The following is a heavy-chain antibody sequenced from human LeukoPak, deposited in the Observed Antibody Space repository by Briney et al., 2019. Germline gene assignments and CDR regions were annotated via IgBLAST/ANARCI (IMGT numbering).Heavy chain of an antibody. J-gene: IGHJ4*02. D-gene: IGHD3-10*01. CDR2: ISAYNGNT. CDR3: AREDPDYYGSGSLGY. V-gene: IGHV1-18*01. CDR1: GYTFTSYG. Sequence: WASVKVSCKASGYTFTSYGISWVRQAPGQGLEWMGWISAYNGNTNYAQKLQGRVTMTTDTSTSTAYMELRSLRSDDTAVYYCAREDPDYYGSGSLGYWGQGTLVTVSS.